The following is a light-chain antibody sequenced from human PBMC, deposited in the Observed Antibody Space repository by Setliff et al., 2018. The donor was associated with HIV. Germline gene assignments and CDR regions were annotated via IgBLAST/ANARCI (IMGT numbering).Light chain of an antibody. J-gene: IGLJ1*01. CDR3: SSYAGSNNYV. V-gene: IGLV2-8*01. CDR2: EVS. Sequence: QSVLTQPPSASGSPGQSVTISCSGTSSDVGAYNYVSWYQQHPGKAPKLMIYEVSKRPSGVPDRFSGSKSGNTASLTVSGLQAKDEADYYCSSYAGSNNYVFGTGTKVTVL. CDR1: SSDVGAYNY.